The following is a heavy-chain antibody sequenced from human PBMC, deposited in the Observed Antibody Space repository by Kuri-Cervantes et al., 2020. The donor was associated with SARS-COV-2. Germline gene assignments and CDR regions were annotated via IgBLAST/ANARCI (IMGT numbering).Heavy chain of an antibody. D-gene: IGHD6-19*01. CDR3: AKGIAVAGTGGFDY. Sequence: SETLSLTCTVSGGSISSGGYYWSWIRQPPGKGLEWIGYIYHSGSTYYNPSLKSRVTISVDRSKNQFSLKLSSVTAADTAVYYCAKGIAVAGTGGFDYWGQGTLVTVSS. CDR1: GGSISSGGYY. J-gene: IGHJ4*02. CDR2: IYHSGST. V-gene: IGHV4-30-2*01.